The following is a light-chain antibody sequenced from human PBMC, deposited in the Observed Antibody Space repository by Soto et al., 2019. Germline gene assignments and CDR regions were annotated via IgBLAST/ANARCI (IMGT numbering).Light chain of an antibody. V-gene: IGKV3-15*01. CDR3: QQYNKWPRT. J-gene: IGKJ1*01. CDR2: GAS. CDR1: QSVSSN. Sequence: EIVMTQSPATLSVSPGERATLSCRASQSVSSNLAWYQQKPGQAPRLLIFGASTTATGIPASFSGSGSGTAFTLTISSLQSEDFAVYYCQQYNKWPRTFGQGTKVEIK.